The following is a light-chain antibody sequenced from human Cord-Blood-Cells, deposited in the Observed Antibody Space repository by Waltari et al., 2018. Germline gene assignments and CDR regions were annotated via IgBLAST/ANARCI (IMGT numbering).Light chain of an antibody. CDR3: CSYAGSSTWV. CDR1: SSDVGSSNL. Sequence: QSALTQPASVSGSPGQSLTISCTGTSSDVGSSNLVSWYQQHPGKAPKLMIYEGSKRPAGFSNRFSGSKSGNTASLTISGLQAEDEADYYCCSYAGSSTWVFGGGTKLTVL. J-gene: IGLJ3*02. V-gene: IGLV2-23*01. CDR2: EGS.